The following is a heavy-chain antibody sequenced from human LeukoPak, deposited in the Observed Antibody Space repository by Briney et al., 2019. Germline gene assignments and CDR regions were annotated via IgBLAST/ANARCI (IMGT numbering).Heavy chain of an antibody. CDR1: GGSFSGYY. D-gene: IGHD4-17*01. J-gene: IGHJ5*02. Sequence: SETLSLTCAVYGGSFSGYYWSWIRQPPGKGLEWIGGINHSGSTNYNPSLKSRVTISVDTSKNQFSLKLSSVTAADTAVYYCARDSDYGVYNWFDPWGQGTLVTVSS. V-gene: IGHV4-34*01. CDR2: INHSGST. CDR3: ARDSDYGVYNWFDP.